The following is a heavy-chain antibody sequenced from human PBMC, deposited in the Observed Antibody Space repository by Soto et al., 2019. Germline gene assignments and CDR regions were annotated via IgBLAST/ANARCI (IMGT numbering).Heavy chain of an antibody. D-gene: IGHD3-10*01. Sequence: SETLSLTCAVYGGSFSGYYWSWIRQPPGKGLEWIGEINHSGSTNYNPSLKSRVTISVDTSKNQFSLKLSSVTAADTAVYYCARAPMYYYGSGTYPWGQGTLVTVSS. V-gene: IGHV4-34*01. J-gene: IGHJ5*02. CDR3: ARAPMYYYGSGTYP. CDR1: GGSFSGYY. CDR2: INHSGST.